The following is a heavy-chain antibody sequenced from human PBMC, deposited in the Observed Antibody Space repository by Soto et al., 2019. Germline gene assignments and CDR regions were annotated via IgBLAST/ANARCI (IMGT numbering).Heavy chain of an antibody. J-gene: IGHJ5*02. D-gene: IGHD3-10*01. V-gene: IGHV3-23*01. CDR1: GFTFSSNA. Sequence: EVQLLESGGDLVQPGGSLRLSCAASGFTFSSNAMTWVRRAPGKGLEWVSVITNTGGDTLYADSVKGRFTMSRDNSKNILYIQMNSLSPEDRAIYSWARAPGETYPGSGVFDPWGQGPRVTVSS. CDR2: ITNTGGDT. CDR3: ARAPGETYPGSGVFDP.